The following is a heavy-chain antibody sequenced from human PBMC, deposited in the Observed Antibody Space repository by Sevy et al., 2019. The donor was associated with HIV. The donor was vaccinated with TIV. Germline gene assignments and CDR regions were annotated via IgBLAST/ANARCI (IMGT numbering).Heavy chain of an antibody. CDR3: ARGTYIAARGGLSYYYGMDV. CDR2: INHSGST. D-gene: IGHD6-6*01. J-gene: IGHJ6*02. Sequence: SETLSLTCAVYGGSFSGYYWSWIRQPPGKGLEWIGEINHSGSTNCNPSLKSRVTISVDTSKNQFSLKLSSVTAADTAVYYCARGTYIAARGGLSYYYGMDVWGQGTTVTVSS. CDR1: GGSFSGYY. V-gene: IGHV4-34*01.